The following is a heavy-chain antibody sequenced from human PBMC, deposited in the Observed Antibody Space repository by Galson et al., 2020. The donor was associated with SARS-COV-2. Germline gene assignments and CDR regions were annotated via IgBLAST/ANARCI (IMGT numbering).Heavy chain of an antibody. V-gene: IGHV3-23*01. CDR1: GFTFSSYA. J-gene: IGHJ6*02. CDR3: AKDSRYYYYYGMDV. Sequence: LSLTCAASGFTFSSYAMSWVRQAPGKGLEWVSAISGSGGSTYYADSVKGRFTISRDNSKNTLYLQMNSLRAEDTAVYYCAKDSRYYYYYGMDVWGQGTTVTVSS. CDR2: ISGSGGST.